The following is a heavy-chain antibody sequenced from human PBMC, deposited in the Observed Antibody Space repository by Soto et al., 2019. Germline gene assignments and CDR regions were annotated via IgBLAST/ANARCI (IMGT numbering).Heavy chain of an antibody. CDR2: TIGSGGST. Sequence: EVQLLESGGDLVQPGGSLRLSCAASGFTFSSYAMTWVRQAPGKGLEWVSSTIGSGGSTYYADSVKARFTNSSDNSKNTLYLQMNSLSAENTAVYYCANRSGSDWYDPFDKWGRGTPVTVSS. J-gene: IGHJ4*02. V-gene: IGHV3-23*01. CDR1: GFTFSSYA. CDR3: ANRSGSDWYDPFDK. D-gene: IGHD6-13*01.